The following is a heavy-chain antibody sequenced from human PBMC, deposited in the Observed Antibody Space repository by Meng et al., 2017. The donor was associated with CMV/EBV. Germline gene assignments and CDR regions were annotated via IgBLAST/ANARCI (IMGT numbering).Heavy chain of an antibody. Sequence: SETLSLTCAVYGGSFSGYYWSWIRQPPGKGLEWIGEINHSGSTNYNPSLKSRVTISVDTSKNQFSLKLSSVTAADTAVYYCARDAVGATAIDYWGQGTLVTVSS. V-gene: IGHV4-34*01. CDR3: ARDAVGATAIDY. CDR2: INHSGST. J-gene: IGHJ4*02. D-gene: IGHD1-26*01. CDR1: GGSFSGYY.